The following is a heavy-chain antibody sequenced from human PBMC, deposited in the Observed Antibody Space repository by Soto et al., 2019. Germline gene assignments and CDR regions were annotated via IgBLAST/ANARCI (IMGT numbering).Heavy chain of an antibody. V-gene: IGHV4-31*03. J-gene: IGHJ5*02. CDR3: ARGGSTSCFYCTLKWKGDNWFDP. Sequence: SETLSLTCTVSGGSISSGGYYWSWIRQHPGKGLEWIGYIYYSGSTYYNPSLKSRVTISVDTSKNQFSLKLSSVTAADTAVYYCARGGSTSCFYCTLKWKGDNWFDPWGQGTLVTVSS. D-gene: IGHD2-2*01. CDR2: IYYSGST. CDR1: GGSISSGGYY.